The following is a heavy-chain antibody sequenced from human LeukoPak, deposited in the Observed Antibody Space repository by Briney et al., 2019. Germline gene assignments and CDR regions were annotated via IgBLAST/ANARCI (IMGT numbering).Heavy chain of an antibody. D-gene: IGHD6-13*01. CDR1: GYSISNGYY. Sequence: SETLSLTCTVSGYSISNGYYWGWIRQPPGKGLEWIGSIYHSGSTNYNPSLKSRVTISVDTSKNQFSLKLSSVTAADTAVYYCARGLSVSWPLYYYGMDVWGQGTTVTVSS. CDR3: ARGLSVSWPLYYYGMDV. J-gene: IGHJ6*02. V-gene: IGHV4-38-2*02. CDR2: IYHSGST.